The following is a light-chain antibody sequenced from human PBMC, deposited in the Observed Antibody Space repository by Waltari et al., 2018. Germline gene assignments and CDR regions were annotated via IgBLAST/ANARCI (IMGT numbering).Light chain of an antibody. V-gene: IGKV3-15*01. CDR3: QQYNDWPPLT. J-gene: IGKJ4*01. CDR1: QSVSRF. CDR2: GAS. Sequence: EVVMTQSPATLSVSPGERVTLSCRASQSVSRFVAWYQQKPGQAPRLLISGASTRATGIPARFSGSGSGTEFTLTISSLQSEDFAIYYCQQYNDWPPLTFGGGTKVEIE.